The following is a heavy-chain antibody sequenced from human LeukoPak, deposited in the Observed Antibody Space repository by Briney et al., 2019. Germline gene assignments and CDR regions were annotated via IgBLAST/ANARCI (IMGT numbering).Heavy chain of an antibody. CDR1: GFSFRSYG. CDR2: ISVSSSYI. V-gene: IGHV3-21*01. D-gene: IGHD5-24*01. Sequence: PGGSLRPSCAASGFSFRSYGMHWVRQAPGTGLEWVSSISVSSSYIYYADSVKGRFTISRDNAKNSLDLQMNSLRAEDTAVYYCARDRDADGFDYWGQGTLVTVSS. CDR3: ARDRDADGFDY. J-gene: IGHJ4*02.